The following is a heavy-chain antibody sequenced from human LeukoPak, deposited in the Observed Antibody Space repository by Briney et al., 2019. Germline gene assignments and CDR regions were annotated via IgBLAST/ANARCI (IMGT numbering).Heavy chain of an antibody. D-gene: IGHD3-3*01. Sequence: SETLSPTCAVYGGSFSGYYWSWIRQPPGKGLEWIGEINHSGSTNYNPSLKSRVTISVDTSKNQFSLKLSSVTAADTAVYYCARGQAKVLRFLEWLRNWFDPWGQGTLVTVSS. CDR3: ARGQAKVLRFLEWLRNWFDP. J-gene: IGHJ5*02. CDR2: INHSGST. CDR1: GGSFSGYY. V-gene: IGHV4-34*01.